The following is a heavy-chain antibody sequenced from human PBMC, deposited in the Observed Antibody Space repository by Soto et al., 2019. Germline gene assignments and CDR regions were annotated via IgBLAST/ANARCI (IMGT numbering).Heavy chain of an antibody. CDR2: TYYRSKWYN. J-gene: IGHJ5*02. D-gene: IGHD2-15*01. V-gene: IGHV6-1*01. CDR3: ARDDCTGSGCYFWFDP. CDR1: GDSVSRNSAA. Sequence: PSQTLSLTCAISGDSVSRNSAAWNWIRQSPSRGLEWLGRTYYRSKWYNDFAMSVKSRIAINPDTSKNQFYLQLNSVTPEDTAVYYCARDDCTGSGCYFWFDPWGQGTLVTVSS.